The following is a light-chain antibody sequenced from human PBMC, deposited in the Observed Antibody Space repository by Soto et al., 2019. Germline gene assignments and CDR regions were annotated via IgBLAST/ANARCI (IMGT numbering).Light chain of an antibody. V-gene: IGLV2-8*01. CDR1: SSDVGGYNY. J-gene: IGLJ3*02. CDR2: EVS. CDR3: SSYAGSNSWV. Sequence: QSALTPPPSASGSPGQSVTISCTGTSSDVGGYNYVSWYQQHPGKAPKLMIYEVSKWPSGVPDRFSGSKSGNTASLTVSGLQAEDEADYYCSSYAGSNSWVFGGGTKVTVL.